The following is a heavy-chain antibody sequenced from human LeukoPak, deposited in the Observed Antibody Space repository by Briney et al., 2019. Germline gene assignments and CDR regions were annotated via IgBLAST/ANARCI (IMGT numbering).Heavy chain of an antibody. V-gene: IGHV4-39*01. CDR2: IYYSGST. D-gene: IGHD1-26*01. CDR1: GGSISSSSYY. CDR3: ARASGSYAPVFDY. Sequence: PSETLSLTCTASGGSISSSSYYWGWIRQPPGKGPEWIGSIYYSGSTYYNPSLKSRVTISVDTSKNQFSLKLSSVTAADTAVYYCARASGSYAPVFDYWGQGTLVTVSS. J-gene: IGHJ4*02.